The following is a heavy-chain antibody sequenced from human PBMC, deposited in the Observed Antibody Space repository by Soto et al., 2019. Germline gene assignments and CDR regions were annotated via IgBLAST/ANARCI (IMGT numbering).Heavy chain of an antibody. D-gene: IGHD1-20*01. CDR3: ARYKSNYYYGMDV. CDR1: GGSISSYY. J-gene: IGHJ6*02. Sequence: QVQLQESGPGLVKPSETLSLTCTVSGGSISSYYWSWIRQPPGKGLEWIGYIYYSGITNYNPSLKSRDTISVETSKNQFSLKLSSVTAADTAVYYCARYKSNYYYGMDVWGQGTTVTVSS. V-gene: IGHV4-59*01. CDR2: IYYSGIT.